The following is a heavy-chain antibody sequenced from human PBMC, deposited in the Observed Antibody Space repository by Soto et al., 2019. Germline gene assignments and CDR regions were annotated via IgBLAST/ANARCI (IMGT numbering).Heavy chain of an antibody. Sequence: PGGSLRLSCAVSGLTFSSKWMHWVRQAPGKGLVWVSLMNSDGSNTNYADSVKGRFTISRDNAKNMLYLQMDNLRAEDTAVYYCARVIGTYFDYWGQGTLVTVSS. V-gene: IGHV3-74*01. D-gene: IGHD3-16*02. CDR3: ARVIGTYFDY. CDR2: MNSDGSNT. J-gene: IGHJ4*02. CDR1: GLTFSSKW.